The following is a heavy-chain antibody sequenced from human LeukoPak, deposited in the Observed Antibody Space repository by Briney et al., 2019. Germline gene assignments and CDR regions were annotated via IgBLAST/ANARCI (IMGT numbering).Heavy chain of an antibody. J-gene: IGHJ4*02. V-gene: IGHV3-30*18. CDR3: AKWNLRGYSYGSFDY. D-gene: IGHD5-18*01. CDR2: ISYDGSNK. Sequence: TGGSLRLSCAASGFTFSSYGMHWVRQAPGKGLEWVAVISYDGSNKYYADSVKGRFTISRDNAKNSLYLQMNSLGAEDTAVYYCAKWNLRGYSYGSFDYWGQGTLVTVSS. CDR1: GFTFSSYG.